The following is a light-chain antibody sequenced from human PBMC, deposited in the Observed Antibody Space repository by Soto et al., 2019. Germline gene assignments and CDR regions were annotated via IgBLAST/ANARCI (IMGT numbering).Light chain of an antibody. CDR3: QKYSDWPRYT. V-gene: IGKV3-15*01. Sequence: EIVMTQSPATLSVSPGERATLSCRASQSVSSNLAWYQQKPGQAPRLLIFGASTRATGVPARFSGSGSGTEFTLTISSLQSEDFAVYYCQKYSDWPRYTFGQGTKLEIK. CDR1: QSVSSN. J-gene: IGKJ2*01. CDR2: GAS.